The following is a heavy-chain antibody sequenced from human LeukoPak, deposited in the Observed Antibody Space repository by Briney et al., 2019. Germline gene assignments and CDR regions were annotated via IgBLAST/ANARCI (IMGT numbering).Heavy chain of an antibody. CDR3: ARWGEVDF. J-gene: IGHJ4*02. CDR2: MNPNSGNT. Sequence: ASVKVSCKTSGYTFTSFDINWVRQAAGQGLEWMGWMNPNSGNTGYAQKFQGRVTMTRDTSISTAYMELRRLESEDTAVYYCARWGEVDFWGQGTLVTVSS. CDR1: GYTFTSFD. V-gene: IGHV1-8*01. D-gene: IGHD3-16*01.